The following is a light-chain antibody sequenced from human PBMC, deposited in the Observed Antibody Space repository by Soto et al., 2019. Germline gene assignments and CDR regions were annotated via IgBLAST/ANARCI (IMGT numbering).Light chain of an antibody. CDR1: QSISSD. J-gene: IGKJ2*01. V-gene: IGKV3-15*01. CDR3: QQGHNWPLT. Sequence: EIVMTQSPATLSVSPGERATLSCRASQSISSDLAWYQQKPGQPPRLLRYSASTRATGVPARFTGSGSGSEFSLTIIWLQSEDFAVYYCQQGHNWPLTFGQGTRLEI. CDR2: SAS.